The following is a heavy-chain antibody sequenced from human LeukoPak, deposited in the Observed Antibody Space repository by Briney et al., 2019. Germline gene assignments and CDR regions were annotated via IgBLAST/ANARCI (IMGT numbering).Heavy chain of an antibody. CDR3: ARWGFGELLYKAFDY. V-gene: IGHV3-13*01. J-gene: IGHJ4*02. CDR1: GFTFSSYD. CDR2: IGTAGDT. Sequence: GGSLRLSCAASGFTFSSYDMHWVRQATGKGLEWVSAIGTAGDTYYPDSVKGRFTISRDNSKNTLYLQMNSLRAEDTAVYYCARWGFGELLYKAFDYWGQGTLVTVSS. D-gene: IGHD3-10*01.